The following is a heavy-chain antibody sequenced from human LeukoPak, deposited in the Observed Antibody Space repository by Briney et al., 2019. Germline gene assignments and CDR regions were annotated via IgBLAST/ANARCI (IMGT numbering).Heavy chain of an antibody. CDR2: INPNSGGT. J-gene: IGHJ5*02. CDR1: GYTFTGYY. V-gene: IGHV1-2*02. Sequence: ASVKVSCKASGYTFTGYYMHWVRQAPGQGLEWMGWINPNSGGTNYAQKFQGRVTMTRDTSISTAYMELSRLRSDDTAVYYCARAGYSSSWYSVDPWGQGTLVTVSS. CDR3: ARAGYSSSWYSVDP. D-gene: IGHD6-13*01.